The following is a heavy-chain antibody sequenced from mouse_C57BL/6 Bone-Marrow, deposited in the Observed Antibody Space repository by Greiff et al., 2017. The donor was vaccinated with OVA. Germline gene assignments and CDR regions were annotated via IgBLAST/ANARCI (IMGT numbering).Heavy chain of an antibody. CDR3: ARKRGPDAMDY. Sequence: VKLVESGPGLVQPSQSLSITCTVSGFSLTSYGVHWVRQSPGKGMEWLGVIWSGGSTDNNAAFISRLSTSKDNSKSQVFFKMNSLQADDTAIYYCARKRGPDAMDYWGQGTSVTVSS. J-gene: IGHJ4*01. CDR1: GFSLTSYG. V-gene: IGHV2-2*01. D-gene: IGHD3-3*01. CDR2: IWSGGST.